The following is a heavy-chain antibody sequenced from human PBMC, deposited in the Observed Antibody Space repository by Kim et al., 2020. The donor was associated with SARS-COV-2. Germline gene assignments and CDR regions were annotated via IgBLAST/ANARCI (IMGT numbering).Heavy chain of an antibody. D-gene: IGHD3-3*01. CDR2: ISWNSVNI. Sequence: GGSLRLSCAASGFTFDDYAMHWVRQAPGKGLEWVSGISWNSVNIGYADSVKGRFTISRDNGKNSLYLQMNNLRAEDTALYYCATSPLTLFTFHKHMDVWSKGTTVTVSS. CDR1: GFTFDDYA. CDR3: ATSPLTLFTFHKHMDV. V-gene: IGHV3-9*01. J-gene: IGHJ6*03.